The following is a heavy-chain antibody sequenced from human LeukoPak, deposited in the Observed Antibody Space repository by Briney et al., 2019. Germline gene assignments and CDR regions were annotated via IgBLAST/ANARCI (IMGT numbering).Heavy chain of an antibody. CDR2: INQDGSKK. CDR3: VRDGGVSGYDLLDY. CDR1: GSTFSNYW. J-gene: IGHJ4*02. V-gene: IGHV3-7*01. D-gene: IGHD5-12*01. Sequence: GGSLRLSCAASGSTFSNYWMTWVRQAPGKGLEWVAHINQDGSKKYYMDSVKARFTISRDNAKNSLSLQINSLRAEDTAVYYCVRDGGVSGYDLLDYWGQGTLVTVSS.